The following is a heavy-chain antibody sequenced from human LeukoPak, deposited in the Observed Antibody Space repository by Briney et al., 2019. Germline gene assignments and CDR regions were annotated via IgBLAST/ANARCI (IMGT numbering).Heavy chain of an antibody. CDR2: ISPNNGGT. V-gene: IGHV1-2*02. CDR1: GYTFTGYY. Sequence: ASVKVSCKASGYTFTGYYVHWVRQAPGQGLEWMGWISPNNGGTSYAHNFRDRVTMTTDTSINTAYMELSWLTPDDTAVYYCAREWDCSGGICFPRGFDFWGQGTLVTVSS. D-gene: IGHD2-15*01. CDR3: AREWDCSGGICFPRGFDF. J-gene: IGHJ4*02.